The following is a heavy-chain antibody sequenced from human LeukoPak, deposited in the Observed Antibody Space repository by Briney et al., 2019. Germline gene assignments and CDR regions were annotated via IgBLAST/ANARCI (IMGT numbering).Heavy chain of an antibody. D-gene: IGHD3-22*01. CDR2: ISGSGGST. CDR3: AKTPVSVVAMGLFDY. Sequence: GGSLRLSCAASGFTFSSYAMSWVRQAPGKGLEWVSAISGSGGSTYYADSVKGRFTFSRDNSKNTLYLQMNSLRAEDTAVYYCAKTPVSVVAMGLFDYWGQGTLVTVSS. CDR1: GFTFSSYA. J-gene: IGHJ4*02. V-gene: IGHV3-23*01.